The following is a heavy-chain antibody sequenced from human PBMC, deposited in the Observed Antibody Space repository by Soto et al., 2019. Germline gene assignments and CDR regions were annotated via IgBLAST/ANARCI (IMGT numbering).Heavy chain of an antibody. Sequence: QVQLQESGPGLVKPSQTLSLTCTVSGGSITSGDYFWSWIRQSPGTGLEWIGYIFDSGRTYYTPSLKSRSTISVDTSNNQFSLKLSSVTAADTAVYYCARGKNIRLSPTPPGYFQHWGQGTLVTVSS. J-gene: IGHJ1*01. CDR3: ARGKNIRLSPTPPGYFQH. V-gene: IGHV4-30-4*01. D-gene: IGHD2-15*01. CDR2: IFDSGRT. CDR1: GGSITSGDYF.